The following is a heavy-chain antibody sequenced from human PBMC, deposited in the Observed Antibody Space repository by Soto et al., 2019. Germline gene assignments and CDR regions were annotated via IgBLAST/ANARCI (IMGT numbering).Heavy chain of an antibody. CDR1: GYTFTSYG. CDR3: ARVVCERFLEWLFPLEY. Sequence: QVQLVQSGAEVKKPGASVKVSCKASGYTFTSYGISWVRQAPGQGLEWMGWISAYNGNTNYAQKLQGRVTMTTDTSTSTAYMELRSLRSDDTAVYYCARVVCERFLEWLFPLEYWGQGTLVTVSS. J-gene: IGHJ4*02. D-gene: IGHD3-3*01. CDR2: ISAYNGNT. V-gene: IGHV1-18*01.